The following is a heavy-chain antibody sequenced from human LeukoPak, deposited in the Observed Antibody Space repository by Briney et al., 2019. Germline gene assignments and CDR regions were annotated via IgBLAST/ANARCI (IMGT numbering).Heavy chain of an antibody. D-gene: IGHD1-26*01. Sequence: GGSLRLSCAASGFTVSSNYMSWVRQAPGKGLEWVSVIYSGGSTYYADSVKGRFTISRDNSKNTLYLQMNSLRAEDTAVYYCARESHGAGFFDYWGQGTLVTVSS. J-gene: IGHJ4*02. CDR3: ARESHGAGFFDY. CDR1: GFTVSSNY. V-gene: IGHV3-66*01. CDR2: IYSGGST.